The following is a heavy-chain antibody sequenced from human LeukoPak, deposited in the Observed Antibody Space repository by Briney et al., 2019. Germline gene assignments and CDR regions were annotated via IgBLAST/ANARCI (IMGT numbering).Heavy chain of an antibody. Sequence: ASVTVSCTASGYTFTSYGISWVRQAPGQGLEWMGWISAYNGNTNYAQKLQGRVTMTTDTSTSTAYMELRSLRSDDTAVYYCARVDTAPHYYYYYGMDVWGQGTTVTVSS. D-gene: IGHD5-18*01. CDR1: GYTFTSYG. CDR3: ARVDTAPHYYYYYGMDV. CDR2: ISAYNGNT. J-gene: IGHJ6*02. V-gene: IGHV1-18*01.